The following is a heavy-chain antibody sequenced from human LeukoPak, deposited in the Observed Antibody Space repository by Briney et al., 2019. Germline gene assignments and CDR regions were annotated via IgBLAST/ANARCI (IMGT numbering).Heavy chain of an antibody. Sequence: PGGSLRLSCAASGFNLNIYWMTWVRQAPGMGLEWVANIKQDGSDKYYVDSVKGRFTISRDNSKNSLYLQMNSLRAEDTAVYYCARASTQPGYYESDYYYMDVWGKGTTVTVSS. CDR1: GFNLNIYW. CDR3: ARASTQPGYYESDYYYMDV. J-gene: IGHJ6*03. V-gene: IGHV3-7*01. D-gene: IGHD3-22*01. CDR2: IKQDGSDK.